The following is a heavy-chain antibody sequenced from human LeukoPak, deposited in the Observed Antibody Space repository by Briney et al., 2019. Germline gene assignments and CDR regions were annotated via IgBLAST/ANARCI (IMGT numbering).Heavy chain of an antibody. Sequence: PGGSLRLSCAASGFIFSSYWMSWVRQAPGKGLEWVANMKYDGSEKDYVDSVKGRFTISRDNAKNSLYLQMNSLRAEDTAVYYCARDIAAADLFFDYWGQGTLVTVSS. CDR1: GFIFSSYW. D-gene: IGHD6-13*01. J-gene: IGHJ4*02. CDR3: ARDIAAADLFFDY. V-gene: IGHV3-7*01. CDR2: MKYDGSEK.